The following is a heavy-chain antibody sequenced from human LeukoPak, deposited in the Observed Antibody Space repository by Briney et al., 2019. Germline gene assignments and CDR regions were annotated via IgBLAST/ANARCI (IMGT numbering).Heavy chain of an antibody. Sequence: RASVKVSCKASGYTFTGYYMHWVRQAPGQGLEWMGWINPNSGGTNYAQKFQGRVTMTRDTSISTAYMELSRLRSDDTAMYYCARDSLTGYSSGPFDPWGQGTLVTVSS. CDR3: ARDSLTGYSSGPFDP. D-gene: IGHD6-19*01. CDR1: GYTFTGYY. J-gene: IGHJ5*02. V-gene: IGHV1-2*02. CDR2: INPNSGGT.